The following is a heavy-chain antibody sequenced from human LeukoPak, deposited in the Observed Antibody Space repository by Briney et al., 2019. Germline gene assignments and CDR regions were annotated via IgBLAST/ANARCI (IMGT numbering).Heavy chain of an antibody. V-gene: IGHV4-30-4*07. Sequence: PSQTLSLTCAVSGGSISSGGYSWSWIRQPPGKGLEWIGYIYYSGSTYYNPSLKSRVTISVDTSKNQFSLKPSSVTAADTAVYYCARSPDVDTAIRQAFDIWGQGTMVTVSS. J-gene: IGHJ3*02. D-gene: IGHD5-18*01. CDR1: GGSISSGGYS. CDR2: IYYSGST. CDR3: ARSPDVDTAIRQAFDI.